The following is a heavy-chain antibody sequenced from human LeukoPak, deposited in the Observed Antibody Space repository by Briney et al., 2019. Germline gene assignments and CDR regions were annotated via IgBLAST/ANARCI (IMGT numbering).Heavy chain of an antibody. V-gene: IGHV3-7*01. Sequence: GGSLRLSCAASGFTFSSYWMSWVRQAPGKGLEWVANIKQDGSEEYYVDSVKGRFTISRDNAKNSLYLQMNSLRAEDTAVYYCARAGYCSSTSCYYYYYMDVWGKGTTVTVSS. CDR2: IKQDGSEE. CDR3: ARAGYCSSTSCYYYYYMDV. CDR1: GFTFSSYW. D-gene: IGHD2-2*01. J-gene: IGHJ6*03.